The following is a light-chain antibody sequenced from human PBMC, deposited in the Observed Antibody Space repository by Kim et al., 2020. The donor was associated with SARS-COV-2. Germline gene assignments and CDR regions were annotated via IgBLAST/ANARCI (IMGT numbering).Light chain of an antibody. Sequence: SYELTQPPSVSVSPGQTVSITCSGNRLGDRFVCWYQQKPGQSPVVVMYQDTRRPSGIPERFSGSNSGNTATLTISGTQPMDEADYYCQAWDSSTAVFVSG. J-gene: IGLJ1*01. V-gene: IGLV3-1*01. CDR2: QDT. CDR3: QAWDSSTAV. CDR1: RLGDRF.